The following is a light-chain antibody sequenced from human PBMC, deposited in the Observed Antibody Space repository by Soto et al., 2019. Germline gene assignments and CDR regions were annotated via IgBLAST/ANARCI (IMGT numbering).Light chain of an antibody. CDR1: QSVSSN. J-gene: IGKJ1*01. V-gene: IGKV3-20*01. CDR3: QQHGSSPWT. Sequence: ETVLTQSPGTLSLSPGERATLSCRASQSVSSNLAWYQQKPGQAPRLLIYGASSRATGIPDRFSGSGSGTDFTLTIRRLEPEDFAVYYCQQHGSSPWTFGQGTKVEIK. CDR2: GAS.